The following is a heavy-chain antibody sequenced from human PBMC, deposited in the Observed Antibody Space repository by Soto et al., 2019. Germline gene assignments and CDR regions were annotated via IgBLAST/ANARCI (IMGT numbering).Heavy chain of an antibody. Sequence: EMQLVETGGGLIQPEGSLRLSCAASGFTVSSDHMSWVRQAPGKGLEWISVIYYGGTTYYADSVQGRFTVSRDSSKNTLYLQMNDLRPDDTAVYYCAREAAGFDIWGQGTMVTVS. D-gene: IGHD6-13*01. CDR1: GFTVSSDH. J-gene: IGHJ3*02. V-gene: IGHV3-53*02. CDR2: IYYGGTT. CDR3: AREAAGFDI.